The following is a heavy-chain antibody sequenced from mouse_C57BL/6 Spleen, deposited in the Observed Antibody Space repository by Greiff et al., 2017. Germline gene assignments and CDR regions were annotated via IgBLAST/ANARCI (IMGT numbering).Heavy chain of an antibody. CDR3: ARSHYDAMDY. CDR2: INPNNGGT. V-gene: IGHV1-18*01. CDR1: GYTFTDYN. Sequence: EVQLQQSGPELVKPGASVKIPCKASGYTFTDYNMDWVKQSHGKSLEWIGDINPNNGGTIYNQKFKGKATLTVDKSSSTAYMEIRSLTSEDTAVYYCARSHYDAMDYWGQGTSVTVSS. J-gene: IGHJ4*01.